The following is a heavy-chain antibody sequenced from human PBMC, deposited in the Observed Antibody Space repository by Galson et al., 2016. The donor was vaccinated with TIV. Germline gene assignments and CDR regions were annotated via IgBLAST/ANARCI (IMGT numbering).Heavy chain of an antibody. D-gene: IGHD3-22*01. CDR1: GFSLSDTGVG. CDR3: AHIRITLIPDAFYI. J-gene: IGHJ3*02. V-gene: IGHV2-5*02. CDR2: FYWDDDT. Sequence: PALVKPPQTLTLTCTFSGFSLSDTGVGVGWIRQPPGKALEWLGIFYWDDDTRYSPSLGSRLTIHKDTSKNQVVLTVTDMDPVDTGTYFCAHIRITLIPDAFYIWGQGTTVTVSS.